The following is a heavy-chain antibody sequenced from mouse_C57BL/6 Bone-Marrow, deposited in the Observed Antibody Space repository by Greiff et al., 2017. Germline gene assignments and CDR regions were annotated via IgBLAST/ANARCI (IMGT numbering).Heavy chain of an antibody. D-gene: IGHD2-4*01. V-gene: IGHV12-3*01. CDR3: AGDTGDYDGGFAY. CDR2: ITHSGET. J-gene: IGHJ3*01. Sequence: VQLQQSGPGLVKPSQSLFLTCSITGFPITSGYYWIWIRQSPGKPLEWMGYITHSGETFYNPSLQSPISITRETSKNQFFLQLNSVTTEDTAMYYCAGDTGDYDGGFAYWGQGTLVTVSA. CDR1: GFPITSGYY.